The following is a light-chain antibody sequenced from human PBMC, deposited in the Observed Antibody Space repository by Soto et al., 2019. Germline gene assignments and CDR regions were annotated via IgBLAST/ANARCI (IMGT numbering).Light chain of an antibody. CDR1: SSNIGSNY. CDR3: GGWDDSLSGPV. V-gene: IGLV1-47*01. J-gene: IGLJ2*01. CDR2: RNN. Sequence: QSVLTQPPSASGTPGQRVNISCSGSSSNIGSNYVYWYRQFPGTAPKVLIQRNNQRPSGVPARFSGSKSGTSASLAISGLRSEDEADYYCGGWDDSLSGPVFGGGTQLTVL.